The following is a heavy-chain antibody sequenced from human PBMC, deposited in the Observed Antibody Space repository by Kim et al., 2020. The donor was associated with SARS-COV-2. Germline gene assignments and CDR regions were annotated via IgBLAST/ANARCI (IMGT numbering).Heavy chain of an antibody. V-gene: IGHV4-30-4*02. J-gene: IGHJ4*02. D-gene: IGHD6-13*01. CDR3: ARDRRQLVLDY. Sequence: SDTLSLTCTVSSGSISSGDYYWSWIRQSPGKGLEWIGYIYYSGSTDYNPSLKSRVTISVDTSKNQFSLKLSSVTAADTAVYYCARDRRQLVLDYWGQGILVTVSS. CDR2: IYYSGST. CDR1: SGSISSGDYY.